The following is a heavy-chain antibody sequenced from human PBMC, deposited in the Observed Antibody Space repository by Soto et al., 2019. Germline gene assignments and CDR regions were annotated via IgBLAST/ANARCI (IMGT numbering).Heavy chain of an antibody. V-gene: IGHV1-69*13. Sequence: GASVKVSCKASGGTFSSYAISWVRQASGQGLEWMGGIIPIFGTANYAQKFQGRVTITADESTSTAYMELSSLRSEDTAVYYCASLCGGDCYLEYFQHWGQGALVTVSS. D-gene: IGHD2-21*02. J-gene: IGHJ1*01. CDR3: ASLCGGDCYLEYFQH. CDR2: IIPIFGTA. CDR1: GGTFSSYA.